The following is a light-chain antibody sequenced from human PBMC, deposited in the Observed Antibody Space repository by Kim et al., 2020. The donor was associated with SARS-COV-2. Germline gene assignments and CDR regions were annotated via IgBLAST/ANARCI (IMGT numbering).Light chain of an antibody. CDR1: QDISNY. CDR2: AAS. V-gene: IGKV1-27*01. J-gene: IGKJ1*01. Sequence: ASIGDRVTITCRASQDISNYLVWYQQKPGKVPKLLIYAASTLQSGVPSRFSGSGSGTDFTLSITNLQPEDVATYYCQKYNSGPWTFGQGTKVDIK. CDR3: QKYNSGPWT.